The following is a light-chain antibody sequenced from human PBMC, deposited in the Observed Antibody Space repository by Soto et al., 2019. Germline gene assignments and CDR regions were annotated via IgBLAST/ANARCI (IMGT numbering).Light chain of an antibody. CDR3: QQRDTWPIT. Sequence: DFVMTQSPDSLAVSLGERATINCKSSQSVLYSSNNKNYLAWYQQKPGQPPKLLIYWASTRESGVPDRFSGSGSGTDFTLTISSLQAEDVAVYYCQQRDTWPITFGQGTRLEIK. J-gene: IGKJ5*01. CDR1: QSVLYSSNNKNY. V-gene: IGKV4-1*01. CDR2: WAS.